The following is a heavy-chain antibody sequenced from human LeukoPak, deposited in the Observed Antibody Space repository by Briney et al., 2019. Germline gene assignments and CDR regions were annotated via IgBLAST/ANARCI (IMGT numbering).Heavy chain of an antibody. D-gene: IGHD4-23*01. CDR2: ISAYNGNT. V-gene: IGHV1-18*01. CDR1: GYTFTSYG. Sequence: ASVKVSFTASGYTFTSYGISWVRQAPGQGLEWMGWISAYNGNTNYAQKLQGRVTMTRNTSISTAYMELSSLRSEDTAVYYCARVSPYGGNSQDAFDIRGQGTMVTVSS. J-gene: IGHJ3*02. CDR3: ARVSPYGGNSQDAFDI.